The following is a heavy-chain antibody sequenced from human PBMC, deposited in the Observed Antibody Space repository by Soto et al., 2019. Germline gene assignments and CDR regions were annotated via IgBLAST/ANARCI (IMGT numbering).Heavy chain of an antibody. D-gene: IGHD6-13*01. J-gene: IGHJ4*02. CDR2: ISYDGSNK. CDR1: GFTFSSYA. Sequence: QVQLVESGGGVVQPGRSLRLSCAASGFTFSSYAMHWVRQAPGKGLEWVAVISYDGSNKYYADSVKGRFTISRDNSKNTLYLQMNSLRAEDTAVYYCARDPHLDSSSWYFDYWGQGTLVTVSS. V-gene: IGHV3-30-3*01. CDR3: ARDPHLDSSSWYFDY.